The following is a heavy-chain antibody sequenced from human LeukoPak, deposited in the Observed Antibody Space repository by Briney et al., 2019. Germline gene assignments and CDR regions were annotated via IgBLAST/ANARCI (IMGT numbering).Heavy chain of an antibody. Sequence: GESLKISCKASGYSFTSYWIGWVRQMPGKGLEWMAIIYPGDSDTRYSPSFQGQVSISADKSINTAYLRWNSLKASDTAMYYCARRQTDGPYYWGQGTLVTVSS. CDR1: GYSFTSYW. J-gene: IGHJ4*02. CDR2: IYPGDSDT. V-gene: IGHV5-51*01. CDR3: ARRQTDGPYY.